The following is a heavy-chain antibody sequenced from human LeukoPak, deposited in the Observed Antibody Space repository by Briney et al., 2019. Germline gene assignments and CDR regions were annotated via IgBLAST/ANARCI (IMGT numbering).Heavy chain of an antibody. Sequence: SETLSLTCTVFGDSVTGYFLNWVRQPPGKGLEWIGHIYKIGTTNYNPSLKSRLTISADTSKNQFSLQLRSVTAADTAVYYCVIGVGWQRDYWGQGALVTVSS. CDR1: GDSVTGYF. CDR3: VIGVGWQRDY. J-gene: IGHJ4*02. V-gene: IGHV4-59*02. D-gene: IGHD2-15*01. CDR2: IYKIGTT.